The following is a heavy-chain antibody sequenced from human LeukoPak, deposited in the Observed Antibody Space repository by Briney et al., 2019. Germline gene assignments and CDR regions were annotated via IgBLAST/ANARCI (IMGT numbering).Heavy chain of an antibody. CDR2: MNPNSGYT. V-gene: IGHV1-8*01. J-gene: IGHJ4*02. CDR3: ARGLGNDGIFDL. Sequence: ASVKVSCKASGYTFTNYDINWVRQATGQGLEWMGWMNPNSGYTGYAQKFQGRVTMTRNTSISTAYMELSSLRSEDTAVYYCARGLGNDGIFDLWGQGTLVTVSS. CDR1: GYTFTNYD. D-gene: IGHD1-1*01.